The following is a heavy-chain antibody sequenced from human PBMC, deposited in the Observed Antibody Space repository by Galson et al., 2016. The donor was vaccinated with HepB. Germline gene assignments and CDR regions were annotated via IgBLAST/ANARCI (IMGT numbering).Heavy chain of an antibody. V-gene: IGHV3-74*01. CDR3: ARDDKWDLAYGGYSDY. D-gene: IGHD1-26*01. CDR2: INSDGSDI. CDR1: GFTFSSFW. Sequence: SLRLSCAASGFTFSSFWMHWVRQAPGKGLVWVSRINSDGSDIAYADSVKGRFTISRDSSKNTVSLQMSSLTPKDTAVYYCARDDKWDLAYGGYSDYWGQGTLVTVSS. J-gene: IGHJ4*02.